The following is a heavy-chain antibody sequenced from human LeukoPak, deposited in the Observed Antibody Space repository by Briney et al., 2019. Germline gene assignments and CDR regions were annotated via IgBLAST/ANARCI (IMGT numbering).Heavy chain of an antibody. Sequence: GSLRLSCAASGFTFSSYAMSWVRQAPGKGLEWVSAISGSGGSTYYADSVKGRFTISRDNSKNTLYLQMNSLRAEDTAVYYCAKTMGSSWLFDYWGQGTLVTVSS. CDR3: AKTMGSSWLFDY. D-gene: IGHD6-6*01. V-gene: IGHV3-23*01. CDR1: GFTFSSYA. J-gene: IGHJ4*02. CDR2: ISGSGGST.